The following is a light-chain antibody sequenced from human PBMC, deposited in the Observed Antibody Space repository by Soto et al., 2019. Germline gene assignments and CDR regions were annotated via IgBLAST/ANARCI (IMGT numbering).Light chain of an antibody. CDR1: QSISSW. J-gene: IGKJ1*01. CDR3: LQDYNFPWT. V-gene: IGKV1-5*01. Sequence: IQMTQSPSILSASVGDRVTITCLASQSISSWLAWYQQKPGKAPKLLIYDASSLESGVPSRFSGSGSGTEFTLTISSLQPEDFATYYCLQDYNFPWTFGQGTKVDIK. CDR2: DAS.